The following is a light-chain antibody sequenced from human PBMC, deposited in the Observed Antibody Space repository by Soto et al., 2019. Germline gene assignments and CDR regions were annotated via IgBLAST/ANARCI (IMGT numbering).Light chain of an antibody. CDR3: QTWGTGIQGV. V-gene: IGLV4-69*01. Sequence: QPVLTQSPSASASLGASVKLTCTLSSGRSSYAIAWHQQQPEKGPRYLMKLNSDGSHSKGDGIPDRFSGSSSGAERYLTISSLQSEDEADYYCQTWGTGIQGVFGGGNKLTVL. J-gene: IGLJ3*02. CDR2: LNSDGSH. CDR1: SGRSSYA.